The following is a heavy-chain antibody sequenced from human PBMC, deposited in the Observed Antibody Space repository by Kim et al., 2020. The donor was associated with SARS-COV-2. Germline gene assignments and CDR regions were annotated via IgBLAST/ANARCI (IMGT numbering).Heavy chain of an antibody. Sequence: GGSLRLSCAASGFTFSSYSMNWVRQAPGKGLEWVSYISSSSSTIYYADSVKGRFTISRDNAKNTLYLQMNSLRDEDTAVYYCARASLRAVHPTDFDYWGQGTLVTVSS. V-gene: IGHV3-48*02. D-gene: IGHD1-1*01. J-gene: IGHJ4*02. CDR1: GFTFSSYS. CDR3: ARASLRAVHPTDFDY. CDR2: ISSSSSTI.